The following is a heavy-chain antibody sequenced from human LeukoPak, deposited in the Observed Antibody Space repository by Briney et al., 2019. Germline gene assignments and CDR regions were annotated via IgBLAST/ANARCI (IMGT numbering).Heavy chain of an antibody. V-gene: IGHV3-53*01. D-gene: IGHD6-19*01. CDR2: IYSGGAT. Sequence: PGGSLRLSCAASGFTVSSNYMNWVRQAPGEGLEWVSVIYSGGATYYADSVKGRFTISRDSSKNTLYLQMNSLRAEDTAMYYCARGRAEAANDYWGQGTLVSVSS. CDR3: ARGRAEAANDY. J-gene: IGHJ4*02. CDR1: GFTVSSNY.